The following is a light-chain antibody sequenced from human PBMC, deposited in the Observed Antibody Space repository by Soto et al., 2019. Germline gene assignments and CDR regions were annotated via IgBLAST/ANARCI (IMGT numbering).Light chain of an antibody. V-gene: IGKV1-39*01. CDR2: VAS. Sequence: DIQMTPSPATLAASVLDRFTIGGRSSQTIDSWLAWYQQRPRKPPNVLINVASTLRSGVPSRFSGSGSGTDFNLTINSLQPEDFATYFCQQSFTTPLTFGGGTKVDIK. CDR3: QQSFTTPLT. J-gene: IGKJ4*01. CDR1: QTIDSW.